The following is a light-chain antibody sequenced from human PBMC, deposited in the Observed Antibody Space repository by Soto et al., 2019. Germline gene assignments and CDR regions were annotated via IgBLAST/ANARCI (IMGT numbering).Light chain of an antibody. CDR1: STDVGAYNY. Sequence: QSVLTQPASVSGSPGQSITISCTGTSTDVGAYNYVSWYQSHPGKAPELLIYEVTHRPSGVSSRFSGSKSGNVASLTISGLQAEDEADYFCSSITGSSTPVVFGGGTQLTVL. V-gene: IGLV2-14*01. J-gene: IGLJ2*01. CDR3: SSITGSSTPVV. CDR2: EVT.